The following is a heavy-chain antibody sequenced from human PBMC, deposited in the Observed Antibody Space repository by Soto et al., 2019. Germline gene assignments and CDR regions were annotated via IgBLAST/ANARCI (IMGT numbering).Heavy chain of an antibody. CDR1: GFTFSSYE. J-gene: IGHJ5*02. CDR2: ISSSGSTI. Sequence: GGSLRLSCAASGFTFSSYEMNWVRQAPGKGLEWVSYISSSGSTIYYADSVKGRFTISRDNAKNSLYLQMNSLRAEDTAVYYCARDKGYDILTGYYRGFDPWGQGTLVTVSS. V-gene: IGHV3-48*03. D-gene: IGHD3-9*01. CDR3: ARDKGYDILTGYYRGFDP.